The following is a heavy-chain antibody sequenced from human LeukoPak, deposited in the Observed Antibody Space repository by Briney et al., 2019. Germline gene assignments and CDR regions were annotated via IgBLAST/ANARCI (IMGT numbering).Heavy chain of an antibody. CDR1: GGSISSSNYL. CDR2: IYYSGST. V-gene: IGHV4-39*01. CDR3: ARQGDSCSGRSCYARTIDY. D-gene: IGHD2-15*01. J-gene: IGHJ4*02. Sequence: PSETLSLTCTVSGGSISSSNYLWGWIGQPPGKGLEWIGSIYYSGSTYHNPSFKSRLTISVDTSKNQFSLRLSSVTAADTAMYYCARQGDSCSGRSCYARTIDYWRQGTLVTVSS.